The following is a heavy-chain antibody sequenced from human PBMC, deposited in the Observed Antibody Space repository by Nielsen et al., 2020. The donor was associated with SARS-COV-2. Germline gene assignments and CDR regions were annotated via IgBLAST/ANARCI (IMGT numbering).Heavy chain of an antibody. D-gene: IGHD1-1*01. Sequence: GESLKISCAASGFTFSSYAMSWVRQAPGKGLEWVSAISGSGGSTYYADSMKGRFTISRDNSKNTLYLQMNSLRAEDTAVYYCAKATGTVDYWGQGTLVTVSS. CDR2: ISGSGGST. V-gene: IGHV3-23*01. CDR3: AKATGTVDY. CDR1: GFTFSSYA. J-gene: IGHJ4*02.